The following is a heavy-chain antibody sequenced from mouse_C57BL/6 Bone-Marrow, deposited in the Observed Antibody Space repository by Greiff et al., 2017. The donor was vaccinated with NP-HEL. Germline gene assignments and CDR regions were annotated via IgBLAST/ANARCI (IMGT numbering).Heavy chain of an antibody. CDR1: GFNIKDYY. Sequence: EVQLQQSGAELVRPGASVKLSCTASGFNIKDYYMHWVKQRPEQGLEWIGRIDPEDGDTEYAPKFQGKATMTADTSSNTAYLQLSSLTSEDTAVYYCTTEDYRIWFAYWGQGTLVTVSA. CDR3: TTEDYRIWFAY. CDR2: IDPEDGDT. D-gene: IGHD2-4*01. J-gene: IGHJ3*01. V-gene: IGHV14-1*01.